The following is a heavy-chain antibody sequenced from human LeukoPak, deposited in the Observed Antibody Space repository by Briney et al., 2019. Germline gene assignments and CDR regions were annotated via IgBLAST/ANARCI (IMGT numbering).Heavy chain of an antibody. D-gene: IGHD6-6*01. CDR3: ARGLGSSSLGFDY. CDR2: VIPVVDTT. CDR1: GDAPNTYA. V-gene: IGHV1-69*05. J-gene: IGHJ4*02. Sequence: SVKVSCKIYGDAPNTYAITWVRQAHGQGLEWMGEVIPVVDTTNYAPNFQGRVTITTDESTSTAYMEMTRLTSEGTAVYYCARGLGSSSLGFDYWGQGTLVTVSS.